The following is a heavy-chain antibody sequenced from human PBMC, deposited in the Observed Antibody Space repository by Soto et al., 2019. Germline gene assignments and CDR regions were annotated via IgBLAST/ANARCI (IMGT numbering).Heavy chain of an antibody. D-gene: IGHD3-3*01. CDR2: IYYSGST. J-gene: IGHJ4*02. CDR3: ARTPYDFWSGQLQLFDY. CDR1: GGSISSSSYY. Sequence: SETLSLTCTVSGGSISSSSYYWGWIRQPPGKGLEWIGSIYYSGSTYYNPSLKSRVTISVDTSKNQFSLKLSSVTAADTAVYYCARTPYDFWSGQLQLFDYWGQGTLVTVSS. V-gene: IGHV4-39*01.